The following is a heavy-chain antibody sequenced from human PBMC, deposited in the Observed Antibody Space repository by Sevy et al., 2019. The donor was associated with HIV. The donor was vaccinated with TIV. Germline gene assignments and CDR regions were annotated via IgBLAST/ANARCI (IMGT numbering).Heavy chain of an antibody. CDR2: IHSDGTNQ. Sequence: GSLRLFCGASGFPLRNLCMPWVRQGPGKGLEWVAFIHSDGTNQDYRESVKGRFTISRDNAKKTLYLQMNSLRPEDTAMYFCSSRDYGDSIDYWGQGTPVTVSS. J-gene: IGHJ4*02. V-gene: IGHV3-30*02. CDR3: SSRDYGDSIDY. D-gene: IGHD4-17*01. CDR1: GFPLRNLC.